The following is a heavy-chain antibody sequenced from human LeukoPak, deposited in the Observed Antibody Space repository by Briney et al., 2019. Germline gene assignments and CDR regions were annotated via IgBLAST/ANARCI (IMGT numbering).Heavy chain of an antibody. CDR1: GFTFTSSA. CDR3: AAGPPSYDFWSGYYKNDAFDI. D-gene: IGHD3-3*01. J-gene: IGHJ3*02. V-gene: IGHV1-58*01. CDR2: IVVGSGNT. Sequence: GASVKVSCKASGFTFTSSAVQWVRQARGQRLEWIGWIVVGSGNTNYAQKFQERVTITRDMSTSTAYMELSSLRSEDTAVYYCAAGPPSYDFWSGYYKNDAFDIWGQGTMVTVSS.